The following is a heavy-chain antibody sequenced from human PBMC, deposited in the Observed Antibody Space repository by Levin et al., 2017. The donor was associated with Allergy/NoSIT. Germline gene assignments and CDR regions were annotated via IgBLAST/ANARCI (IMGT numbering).Heavy chain of an antibody. J-gene: IGHJ6*02. CDR2: IYSGGST. V-gene: IGHV3-53*01. CDR1: GFTVSSNY. CDR3: ATPRAYCSSTSCYYYYYGMDV. Sequence: AGGSLRLSCAASGFTVSSNYMSWVRQAPGKGLEWVSVIYSGGSTYYADSVKGRFTISRDNSKNTLYLQMNSLRAEDTAVYYCATPRAYCSSTSCYYYYYGMDVWGQGTTVTVSS. D-gene: IGHD2-2*01.